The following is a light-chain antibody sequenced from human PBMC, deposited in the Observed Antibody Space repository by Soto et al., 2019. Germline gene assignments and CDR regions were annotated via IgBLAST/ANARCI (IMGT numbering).Light chain of an antibody. CDR3: SSYTSSSTRV. V-gene: IGLV2-14*01. CDR2: EVS. Sequence: QSALTQPASVSGSPGQSITISCTGTSSDVGGYNYVSWYQQHPGKAPKLMIYEVSNRPSGVSNRFSGSTSGNTASLTISGLQAEDEADYYCSSYTSSSTRVFGGGTKVTVL. J-gene: IGLJ3*02. CDR1: SSDVGGYNY.